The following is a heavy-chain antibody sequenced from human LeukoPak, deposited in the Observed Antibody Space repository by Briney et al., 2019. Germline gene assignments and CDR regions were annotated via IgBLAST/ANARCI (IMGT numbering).Heavy chain of an antibody. J-gene: IGHJ4*02. CDR2: ISSSSSYT. V-gene: IGHV3-11*06. Sequence: GGSLRLSCAASGFTFSDYYMSWIRQAPGKGLEWVSYISSSSSYTNYADSVKGRFTISRDNAKNSLYLQMNSLRAEDTAVYYCARGTPSWYGYFDYWGQGTLVTVSS. CDR1: GFTFSDYY. CDR3: ARGTPSWYGYFDY. D-gene: IGHD2-2*01.